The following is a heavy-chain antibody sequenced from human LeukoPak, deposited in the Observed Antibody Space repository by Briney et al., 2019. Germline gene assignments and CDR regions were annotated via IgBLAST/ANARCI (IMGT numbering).Heavy chain of an antibody. Sequence: SETLSLTCTVSGYSISSTYHWGWIRQSPGKGLEWIGSIPQSGSTYHNPSLKSRVTISVDTSKNQFSLKLNSVTAADTAVYYCARDGYDFWSGGFDPWGQGTLVTVSS. D-gene: IGHD3-3*01. CDR1: GYSISSTYH. J-gene: IGHJ5*02. CDR3: ARDGYDFWSGGFDP. V-gene: IGHV4-38-2*02. CDR2: IPQSGST.